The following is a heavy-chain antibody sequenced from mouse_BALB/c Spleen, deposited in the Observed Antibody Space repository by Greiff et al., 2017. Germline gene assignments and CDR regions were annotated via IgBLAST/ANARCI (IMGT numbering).Heavy chain of an antibody. V-gene: IGHV1S81*02. CDR1: GYTFTSYW. CDR2: INPSNGRT. Sequence: QVQLQQPGAELVKPGASVKLSCKASGYTFTSYWMHWVKQRPGQGLEWIGEINPSNGRTNYNEKFKSKATLTVDKSSSTAYMQLSSLTSEDSAVYDWERPIYDGNYCDMDDWGKGTSVTVYS. CDR3: ERPIYDGNYCDMDD. J-gene: IGHJ4*01. D-gene: IGHD2-1*01.